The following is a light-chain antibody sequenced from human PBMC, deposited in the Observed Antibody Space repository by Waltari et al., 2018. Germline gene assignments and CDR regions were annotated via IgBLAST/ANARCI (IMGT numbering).Light chain of an antibody. CDR1: SSHIGSNY. CDR3: AAWDNSLSSGL. CDR2: YNN. Sequence: QSVLTQPPSASGAPGQSVTISCSGSSSHIGSNYVYWYQQLPGTAPKLLIYYNNQRPSGVPDRFSGSKSGTSASLAITGLRSEDEADYYCAAWDNSLSSGLFGGGTRLTVL. V-gene: IGLV1-47*02. J-gene: IGLJ2*01.